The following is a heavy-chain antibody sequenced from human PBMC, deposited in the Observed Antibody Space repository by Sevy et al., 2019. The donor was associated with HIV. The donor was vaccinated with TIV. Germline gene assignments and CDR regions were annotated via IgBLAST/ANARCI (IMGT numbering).Heavy chain of an antibody. D-gene: IGHD6-13*01. V-gene: IGHV4-39*01. CDR1: DDSISSSNYC. CDR2: IYYTATT. CDR3: ARHGSWSFYFDY. Sequence: SETLSLTCSVSDDSISSSNYCWGWIRQPPGKGLEWIGSIYYTATTYYNPSLKSRFTLSVDTSKKQFSLKLSSVTAADTAVYYCARHGSWSFYFDYWGQGILVTVSS. J-gene: IGHJ4*02.